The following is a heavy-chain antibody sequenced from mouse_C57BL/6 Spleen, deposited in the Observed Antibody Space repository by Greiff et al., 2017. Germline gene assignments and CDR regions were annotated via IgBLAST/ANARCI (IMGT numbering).Heavy chain of an antibody. CDR1: GYTFTTYP. CDR3: ARSYGKGGAMDY. Sequence: VKLVESGAELVKPGASVKMSCKASGYTFTTYPIGWMKQNHGKSLEWIGNFHPYNDDTKYNEKFKGKATLTVEKSSSTVYLELSRLTSDDSAVYYCARSYGKGGAMDYWGQGTSVTVSS. V-gene: IGHV1-47*01. J-gene: IGHJ4*01. CDR2: FHPYNDDT. D-gene: IGHD2-1*01.